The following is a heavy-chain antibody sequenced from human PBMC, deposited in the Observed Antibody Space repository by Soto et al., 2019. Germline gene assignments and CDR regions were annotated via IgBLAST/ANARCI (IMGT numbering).Heavy chain of an antibody. CDR2: IYPGDSET. J-gene: IGHJ4*02. Sequence: GESLKISCKASGYSFANYWMGWVCQKPGKGLEWMGVIYPGDSETTYSPSFEGQVIISVDRSRGTAFLEWSSLKASDTAMYYCARPGAPTDTVVYDFWGQGTQVTVYS. CDR3: ARPGAPTDTVVYDF. CDR1: GYSFANYW. D-gene: IGHD5-18*01. V-gene: IGHV5-51*01.